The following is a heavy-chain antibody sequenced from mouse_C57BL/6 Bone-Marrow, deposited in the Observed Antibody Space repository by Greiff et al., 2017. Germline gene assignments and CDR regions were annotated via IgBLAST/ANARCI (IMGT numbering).Heavy chain of an antibody. J-gene: IGHJ1*03. Sequence: EVQLQQSGAELVRPGASVKLSCTASGFNIKDYYMHWVKQRPEQGLEWIGRIDPEDGDTEYAPKFKGKATLTADTSSNTAYLQLSSLTSEDTAVXYCTLYDPNWDFDVWGTGTTVTVSS. CDR1: GFNIKDYY. CDR2: IDPEDGDT. D-gene: IGHD1-1*01. CDR3: TLYDPNWDFDV. V-gene: IGHV14-1*01.